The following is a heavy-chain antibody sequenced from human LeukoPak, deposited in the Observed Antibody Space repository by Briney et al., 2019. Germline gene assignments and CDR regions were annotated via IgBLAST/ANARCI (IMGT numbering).Heavy chain of an antibody. CDR3: ARDLSSWYYFDY. Sequence: ASVKVSCKASGYTFTNYYIHWVRQAPGQGLEWMGIINPSGGSTSYAQKFQGRVTMTRDTSTSTVYMELSSLRSEDTAVYYCARDLSSWYYFDYWGQGTLVTVSS. V-gene: IGHV1-46*01. D-gene: IGHD6-13*01. J-gene: IGHJ4*02. CDR2: INPSGGST. CDR1: GYTFTNYY.